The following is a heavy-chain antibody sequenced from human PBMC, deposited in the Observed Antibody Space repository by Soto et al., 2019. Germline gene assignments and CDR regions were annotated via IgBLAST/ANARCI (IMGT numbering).Heavy chain of an antibody. CDR1: GGSFSCYY. J-gene: IGHJ5*02. CDR3: ARGSFKYYDFWSGYSPGWFDP. V-gene: IGHV4-34*01. Sequence: SETLSLTCAVYGGSFSCYYWSWIRQPPGKGLEWIGEINHSGSTNYNPSLKSRVTISVDTSKNQFSLKLSSVTAADTAVYYCARGSFKYYDFWSGYSPGWFDPWGQGTLVTVSS. CDR2: INHSGST. D-gene: IGHD3-3*01.